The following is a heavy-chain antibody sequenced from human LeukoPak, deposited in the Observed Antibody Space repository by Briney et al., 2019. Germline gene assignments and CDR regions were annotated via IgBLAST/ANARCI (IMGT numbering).Heavy chain of an antibody. D-gene: IGHD3-10*01. V-gene: IGHV1-2*02. CDR2: ITPNSGGT. Sequence: GASVKVSCKASGYTFTGYYMHWVRQAAGQGLEWMGWITPNSGGTNYARKFQGRVTMTRDTSISTAYMELSRLRSDDTAVYYCARGSPIELLWFGELTKYYYYGMDVWGQGTTVTVSS. CDR3: ARGSPIELLWFGELTKYYYYGMDV. CDR1: GYTFTGYY. J-gene: IGHJ6*02.